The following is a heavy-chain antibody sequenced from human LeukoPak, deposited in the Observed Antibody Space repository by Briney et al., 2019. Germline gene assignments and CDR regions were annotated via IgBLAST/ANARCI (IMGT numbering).Heavy chain of an antibody. V-gene: IGHV3-21*01. D-gene: IGHD3-22*01. Sequence: GGSLRLSCAASGFTFSSYSMNWVRQAPGKGLEWVSSISSSSSYIYYADSVKGRFTISRDNAENSLYLQMNSLRAEDTAVYYCAVDSSGYYQANDYWGQGTLVTVSS. CDR1: GFTFSSYS. CDR2: ISSSSSYI. J-gene: IGHJ4*02. CDR3: AVDSSGYYQANDY.